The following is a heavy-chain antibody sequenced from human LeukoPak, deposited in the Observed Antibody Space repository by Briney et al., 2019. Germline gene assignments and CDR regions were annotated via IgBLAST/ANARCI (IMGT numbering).Heavy chain of an antibody. D-gene: IGHD2-2*01. J-gene: IGHJ6*02. CDR3: ARDGQQYPYYYYYGMDV. Sequence: ASVKVSCKASGGTFSSYIISWVRQAPGQGLEWMGRIIPILGIANYAQKFQGRVTITADKSTSTAYMELSSLRSEDTAVYYCARDGQQYPYYYYYGMDVWGQGTTVTVSS. CDR1: GGTFSSYI. CDR2: IIPILGIA. V-gene: IGHV1-69*04.